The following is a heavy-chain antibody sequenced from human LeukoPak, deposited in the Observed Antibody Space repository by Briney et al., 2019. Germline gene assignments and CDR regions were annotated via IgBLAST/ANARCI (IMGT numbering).Heavy chain of an antibody. CDR1: GFTFGDYA. CDR3: TRGYNLLWFGEWSDLDYYYYMDV. J-gene: IGHJ6*03. Sequence: GGSLRLSCTASGFTFGDYAMSWVRQAPGKGLEWVGFIRSKAYGGTTEYAASVKGRFTISRDDSKSIAYLQMNSLKTEDTAVYYCTRGYNLLWFGEWSDLDYYYYMDVWGKGTTVTVSS. CDR2: IRSKAYGGTT. D-gene: IGHD3-10*01. V-gene: IGHV3-49*04.